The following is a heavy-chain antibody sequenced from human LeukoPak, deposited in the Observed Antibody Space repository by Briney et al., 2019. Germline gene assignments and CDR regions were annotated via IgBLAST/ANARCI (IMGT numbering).Heavy chain of an antibody. J-gene: IGHJ4*02. CDR1: GFTFSSYA. D-gene: IGHD3-9*01. CDR2: ISYDGSNK. Sequence: PGGSLRLSCAASGFTFSSYAMHWVPQAPGKGLEWVAVISYDGSNKYYADSVKGRFTISRDNSKNTLYLQMNSLRAEDTAVYYCAREVYDILTGYNDYWGQGTLVTVSS. CDR3: AREVYDILTGYNDY. V-gene: IGHV3-30-3*01.